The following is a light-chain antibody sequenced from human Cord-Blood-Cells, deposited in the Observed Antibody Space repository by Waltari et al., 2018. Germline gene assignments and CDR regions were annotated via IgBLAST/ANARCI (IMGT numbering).Light chain of an antibody. J-gene: IGLJ3*02. CDR3: QSADSSGTWV. CDR1: PLPKQY. V-gene: IGLV3-25*03. CDR2: KDS. Sequence: SYELTQPPSVSVSPGQTARITCPGDPLPKQYAYWYQQKPGQAPVPVIYKDSERPSGIPERFSGSSSGTTVTLTISGVQAEDEADYYCQSADSSGTWVFGGGTKLTVL.